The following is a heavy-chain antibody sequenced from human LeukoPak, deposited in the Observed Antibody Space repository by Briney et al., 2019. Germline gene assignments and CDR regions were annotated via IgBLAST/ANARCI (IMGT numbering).Heavy chain of an antibody. Sequence: SVKVSCKASGGTFSSYAISWVRQAPGQGLEWMGGIIPIFGTANYAQKFQGRVTITADKSTSTAYMELSSLRSEDTAVYYCARGGYSSSSNTYYYYYMDVWGKGTTVTISS. CDR3: ARGGYSSSSNTYYYYYMDV. CDR1: GGTFSSYA. D-gene: IGHD6-13*01. V-gene: IGHV1-69*06. CDR2: IIPIFGTA. J-gene: IGHJ6*03.